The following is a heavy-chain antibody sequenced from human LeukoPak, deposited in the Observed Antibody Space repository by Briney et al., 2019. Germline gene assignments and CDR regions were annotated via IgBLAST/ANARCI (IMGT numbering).Heavy chain of an antibody. CDR3: ATDSDYYGSEPAGFDI. CDR1: GYTFSDYY. CDR2: INPNSGGT. Sequence: GASVKVSCKASGYTFSDYYIHWVRQAPGQGLEWMGWINPNSGGTNSAQKFQGRVTMTRDTSISTAYMELSRLRSDDTAVYYCATDSDYYGSEPAGFDIWGQGTMVTVSS. J-gene: IGHJ3*02. D-gene: IGHD3-10*01. V-gene: IGHV1-2*02.